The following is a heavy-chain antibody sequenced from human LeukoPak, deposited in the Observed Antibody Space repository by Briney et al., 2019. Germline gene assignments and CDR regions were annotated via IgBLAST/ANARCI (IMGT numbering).Heavy chain of an antibody. CDR2: ISRSSSYI. CDR1: GFTFSSYS. V-gene: IGHV3-21*01. CDR3: ARDSEEMATIPLYYYYYGMDV. Sequence: PGGSVRLSCAASGFTFSSYSMNWVRQAPGKGLEWVSSISRSSSYIYYADSVKGRFTISRDNAKNSLYLQMNSLRAEDTAVYYCARDSEEMATIPLYYYYYGMDVWGQGTTVTVSS. D-gene: IGHD5-24*01. J-gene: IGHJ6*02.